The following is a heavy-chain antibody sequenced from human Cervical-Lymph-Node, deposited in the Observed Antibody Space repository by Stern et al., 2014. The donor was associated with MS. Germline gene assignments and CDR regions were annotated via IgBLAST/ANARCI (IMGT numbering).Heavy chain of an antibody. CDR2: INPNTGGT. J-gene: IGHJ4*02. CDR3: AKLSHGSGRDS. CDR1: GSTFTGYY. D-gene: IGHD3-10*01. V-gene: IGHV1-2*02. Sequence: QMQLVQSGAEVKKPGASVKVSCRSSGSTFTGYYMHWVRPAPGQGLEWMGWINPNTGGTNYAQKFQDRVTMTTDTSISTTYMELSRLRSDDTAVYYCAKLSHGSGRDSWGQGTLVTVSS.